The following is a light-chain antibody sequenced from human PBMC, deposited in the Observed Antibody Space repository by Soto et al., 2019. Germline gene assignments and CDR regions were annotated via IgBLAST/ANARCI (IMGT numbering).Light chain of an antibody. J-gene: IGLJ2*01. Sequence: QSVLTQPPSASGTPGQRVTISCSGSASNIGSNSVYWYQQLPGAVPRLLIYRTYERPSGVPDRFSGSKSGTSASLAISGLRPEDEADYYCETWDDTLNGPGIFGGGTKLPVL. CDR3: ETWDDTLNGPGI. V-gene: IGLV1-47*01. CDR1: ASNIGSNS. CDR2: RTY.